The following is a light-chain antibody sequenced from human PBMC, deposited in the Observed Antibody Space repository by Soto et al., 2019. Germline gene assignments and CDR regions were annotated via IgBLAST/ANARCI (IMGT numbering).Light chain of an antibody. CDR3: QQYGTSPQT. CDR2: DTS. V-gene: IGKV3-20*01. J-gene: IGKJ1*01. CDR1: QSVTSNY. Sequence: EIVLTQSPGTLSLSPGERATLSSRASQSVTSNYLAWYQQKPGRAPGLLIYDTSTRASGVPDRFSGSGSGTEFTLTISRLEPEDFAVYYCQQYGTSPQTFGQGTKVDFK.